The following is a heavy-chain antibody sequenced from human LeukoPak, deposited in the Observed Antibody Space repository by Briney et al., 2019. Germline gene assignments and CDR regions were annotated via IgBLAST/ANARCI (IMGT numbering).Heavy chain of an antibody. D-gene: IGHD3-9*01. Sequence: ASVKVSCKVSGYTLTDLSMHWVRQAPGKGLPWMGGFDPEDGATIYAQKFQGRVTMTEDTSTDTAYMELNSLRSEDTAVYYCATGPTYYDILRFDYWGQGTLVTVSS. CDR3: ATGPTYYDILRFDY. CDR1: GYTLTDLS. V-gene: IGHV1-24*01. CDR2: FDPEDGAT. J-gene: IGHJ4*02.